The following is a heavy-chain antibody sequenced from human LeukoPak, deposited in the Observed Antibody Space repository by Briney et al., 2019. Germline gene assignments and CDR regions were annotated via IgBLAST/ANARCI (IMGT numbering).Heavy chain of an antibody. V-gene: IGHV4-34*01. CDR3: ARGLGPPPGTRPQGKSRYNWFDP. CDR1: GGSISRYY. J-gene: IGHJ5*02. CDR2: INHSGST. Sequence: SETLSLTCTVSGGSISRYYWSWIRQPPGKGLEWIGEINHSGSTNYNPSLKSRVTISVDTSKNQFSLKLSSVTAADTAVYYCARGLGPPPGTRPQGKSRYNWFDPWGQGTLVTVSS.